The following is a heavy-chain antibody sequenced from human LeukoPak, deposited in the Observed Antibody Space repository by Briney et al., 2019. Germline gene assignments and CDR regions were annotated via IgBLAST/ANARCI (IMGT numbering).Heavy chain of an antibody. CDR2: ISSSSSYI. CDR1: GFTFSSYS. J-gene: IGHJ3*02. V-gene: IGHV3-21*01. D-gene: IGHD3-22*01. Sequence: GGSLRLFCAASGFTFSSYSMNWVRQAPGKGLEWVSSISSSSSYIYYADSVKGRFTISRDNAKNSLYLQMNSLRAEDTAVYYCARAHPYYYDSSGYSTPNDAFDIWGQGTMVTVSS. CDR3: ARAHPYYYDSSGYSTPNDAFDI.